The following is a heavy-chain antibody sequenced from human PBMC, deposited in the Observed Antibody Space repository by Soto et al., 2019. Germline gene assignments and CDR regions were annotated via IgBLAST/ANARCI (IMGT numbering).Heavy chain of an antibody. Sequence: QVQLQQWGAGLLEPSETLSLTCAVYGGSFSGYYWSWIRQPPAKGLEWIGEINHSGSTSYNPSLKSRVTISVDASTNQFSVKLTSVTAADTAVYFSARGGVGPRLGYWGQGTLVTVSS. D-gene: IGHD1-26*01. J-gene: IGHJ4*02. CDR2: INHSGST. CDR1: GGSFSGYY. V-gene: IGHV4-34*01. CDR3: ARGGVGPRLGY.